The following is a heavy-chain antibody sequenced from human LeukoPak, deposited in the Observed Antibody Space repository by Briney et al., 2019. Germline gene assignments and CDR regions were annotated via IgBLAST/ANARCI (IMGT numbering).Heavy chain of an antibody. V-gene: IGHV1-46*01. J-gene: IGHJ3*02. CDR3: ARVTHAGYATGAFDI. D-gene: IGHD5-12*01. CDR1: GYTFTSYY. Sequence: ASVKVSCKASGYTFTSYYIHWVRQAPGQGLEWMGIINPSGGSTSYAQKFQGRVTMTRDTSTSTVYMEVSSLRSEDTAVYYCARVTHAGYATGAFDIWGQGTMVTVSS. CDR2: INPSGGST.